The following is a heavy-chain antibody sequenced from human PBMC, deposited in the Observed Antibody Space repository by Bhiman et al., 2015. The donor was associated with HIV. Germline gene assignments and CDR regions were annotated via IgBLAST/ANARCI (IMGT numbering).Heavy chain of an antibody. CDR2: ISWNSGTI. D-gene: IGHD5-12*01. V-gene: IGHV3-9*01. J-gene: IGHJ4*02. CDR1: GFTFDDYG. Sequence: EVQLVESGGGLVQPGRSLRLSCAASGFTFDDYGMHWVRQAPGKGLEWVSGISWNSGTIGYADSVKGRFTISRDNAKNSLYLQMNSLRAEDTALYYCASPEVDIVAIFDYWGQGTLVTVSS. CDR3: ASPEVDIVAIFDY.